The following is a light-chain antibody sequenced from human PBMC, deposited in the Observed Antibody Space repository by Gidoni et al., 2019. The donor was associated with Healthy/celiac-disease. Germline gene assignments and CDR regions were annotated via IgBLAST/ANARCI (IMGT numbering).Light chain of an antibody. CDR1: QSVRSSY. CDR3: QQYGSSPRT. V-gene: IGKV3-20*01. CDR2: GAS. J-gene: IGKJ1*01. Sequence: DIVLTQSPGTLSLSPGEIATLSCMASQSVRSSYLAWYQQKPVQAPRLLIYGASSRATGIPDRLSGSGSGTDFTLTISRLEPEDFAVYYCQQYGSSPRTFGQGTKVEIK.